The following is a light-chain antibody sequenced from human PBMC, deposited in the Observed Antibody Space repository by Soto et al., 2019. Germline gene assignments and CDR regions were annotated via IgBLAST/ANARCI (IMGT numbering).Light chain of an antibody. CDR1: SSDVGAYNY. J-gene: IGLJ1*01. Sequence: QSALTQPRSVSGSPGQSVTISCTGTSSDVGAYNYVSWYQHHPGKAPQLMIYDVSKRPSGVPDRFSGSKSDNTASVTISGLQADDEADYYCCSYAGTYTYVFGTGTKLTVL. CDR3: CSYAGTYTYV. V-gene: IGLV2-11*01. CDR2: DVS.